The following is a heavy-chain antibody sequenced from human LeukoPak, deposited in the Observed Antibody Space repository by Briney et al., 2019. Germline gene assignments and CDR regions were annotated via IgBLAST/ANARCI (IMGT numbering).Heavy chain of an antibody. D-gene: IGHD6-19*01. CDR2: ISCSGGST. Sequence: GGSLRLSCAASGFTFSSYAMSWVRQAPGKGLEWVSAISCSGGSTYYADSVKGRFTISRDNSKNTLYLQMNSLRAEDTAVYYCAKDPRRIAVAAYNWFDPWGQGTLVTVSS. J-gene: IGHJ5*02. V-gene: IGHV3-23*01. CDR1: GFTFSSYA. CDR3: AKDPRRIAVAAYNWFDP.